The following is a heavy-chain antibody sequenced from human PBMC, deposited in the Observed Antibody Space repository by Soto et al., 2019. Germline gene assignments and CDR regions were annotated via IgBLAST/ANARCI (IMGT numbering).Heavy chain of an antibody. CDR3: ARRDYGGHAPGGLQYYYYYGMDV. CDR2: IYYSGST. CDR1: GGSISSSSYY. J-gene: IGHJ6*02. V-gene: IGHV4-39*01. D-gene: IGHD4-17*01. Sequence: QLQLQESGPGLVKPSETLSLTCTVSGGSISSSSYYWGWIRQPPGKGLEWIGSIYYSGSTYYNPSLKSRVTISVDTSKNQFSLKLSSVTAADTAVYYCARRDYGGHAPGGLQYYYYYGMDVWGQGTTVTVSS.